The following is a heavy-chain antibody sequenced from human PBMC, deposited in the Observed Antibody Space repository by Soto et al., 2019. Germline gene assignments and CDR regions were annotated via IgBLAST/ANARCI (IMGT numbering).Heavy chain of an antibody. V-gene: IGHV4-31*03. J-gene: IGHJ4*02. Sequence: QVQLQESGPGLVKPSQTLSLTCTVSGGSINSGDHYWSWIRQHPGKGLEWIGYIYNSGSTNYNPSLKSRVTIAVETSKDQFSLKLSSVTAADTAVYYCARGRGYSYGIDHWGQGTLVTVSS. CDR3: ARGRGYSYGIDH. CDR1: GGSINSGDHY. D-gene: IGHD5-18*01. CDR2: IYNSGST.